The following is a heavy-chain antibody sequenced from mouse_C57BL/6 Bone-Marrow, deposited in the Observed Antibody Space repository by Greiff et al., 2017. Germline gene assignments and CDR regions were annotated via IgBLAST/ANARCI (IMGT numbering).Heavy chain of an antibody. Sequence: QVQLQQPGTELVKPGASVKLSCKASGYTFTSYWMHWVKQRPGQGLEWIGNINPSNGGTNYNEKFKSKATLTVDKSSSTAYMQLSSLTSEDSAVYYCALPYYGSSYGYWYFDVWGTGTTVTVSS. J-gene: IGHJ1*03. D-gene: IGHD1-1*01. CDR2: INPSNGGT. V-gene: IGHV1-53*01. CDR1: GYTFTSYW. CDR3: ALPYYGSSYGYWYFDV.